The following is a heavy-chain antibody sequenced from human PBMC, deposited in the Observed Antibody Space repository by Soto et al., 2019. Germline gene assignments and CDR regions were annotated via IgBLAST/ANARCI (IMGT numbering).Heavy chain of an antibody. Sequence: SVKVSCKASGGTFSSYAISWVRQAPGQGLEWMGGIIPIFGTANYAQKFQGRVTITADESTSTAYMELSSLRSEDTAVYYCARRRYCSSTSCYTGPPQYYYGMDVWGQGTTVTVSS. J-gene: IGHJ6*02. CDR3: ARRRYCSSTSCYTGPPQYYYGMDV. CDR2: IIPIFGTA. CDR1: GGTFSSYA. D-gene: IGHD2-2*02. V-gene: IGHV1-69*13.